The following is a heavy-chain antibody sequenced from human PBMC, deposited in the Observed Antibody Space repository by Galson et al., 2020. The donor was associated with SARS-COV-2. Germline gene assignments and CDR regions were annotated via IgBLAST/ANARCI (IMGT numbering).Heavy chain of an antibody. D-gene: IGHD3-10*01. Sequence: GGSLRLSCAASGFTFSSYGMHWVRQAPGTGLEWVAVISYDGSNKYYADSVKGRFTISRDNSKNTLYLQMNSLRAEDTAVYYCAKEGSTEELLWFGELFVGAFDIWGQGTMVTVSS. CDR3: AKEGSTEELLWFGELFVGAFDI. V-gene: IGHV3-30*18. CDR2: ISYDGSNK. CDR1: GFTFSSYG. J-gene: IGHJ3*02.